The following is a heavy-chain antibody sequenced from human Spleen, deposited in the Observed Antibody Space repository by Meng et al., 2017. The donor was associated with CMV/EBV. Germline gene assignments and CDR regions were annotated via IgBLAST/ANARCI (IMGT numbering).Heavy chain of an antibody. J-gene: IGHJ4*02. Sequence: SISSSTYYCGWIRQPPWKGLEWIGIIYYSENTYYNPSLKSRVTISVDTSKNQFSLKLSSVTAADTAVYYCARQTRIVAAGTQSYFDYWGQGTLVTVSS. CDR2: IYYSENT. V-gene: IGHV4-39*01. CDR1: SISSSTYY. D-gene: IGHD6-13*01. CDR3: ARQTRIVAAGTQSYFDY.